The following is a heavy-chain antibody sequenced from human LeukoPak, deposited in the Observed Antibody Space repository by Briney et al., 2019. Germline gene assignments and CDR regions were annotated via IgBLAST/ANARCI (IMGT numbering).Heavy chain of an antibody. J-gene: IGHJ6*04. V-gene: IGHV3-21*01. CDR1: GFTFSSYS. CDR3: ARSGYSYGTGRGSLDV. D-gene: IGHD5-18*01. Sequence: PGGSLRLSCAASGFTFSSYSMNWVRQAPGKGLEWVSSISSISSYKNYADSVKGRFTISRDNAKNSVYLQMNTLRAEDTAVYYCARSGYSYGTGRGSLDVWGKGNTVIISS. CDR2: ISSISSYK.